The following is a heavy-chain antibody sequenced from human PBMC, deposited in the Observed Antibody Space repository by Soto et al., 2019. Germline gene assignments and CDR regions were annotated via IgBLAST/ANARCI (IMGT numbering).Heavy chain of an antibody. CDR2: IDPRDSYT. D-gene: IGHD1-7*01. CDR3: AREKSDLELFNWLDP. Sequence: XESLKISCEASGYSFTTYWISWVRQMPGKGLEWMGAIDPRDSYTKYSPSFQGHVTISVDKSISTAYLQWNSLKASDTAIYYCAREKSDLELFNWLDPWGQGPLDTASS. CDR1: GYSFTTYW. V-gene: IGHV5-10-1*01. J-gene: IGHJ5*02.